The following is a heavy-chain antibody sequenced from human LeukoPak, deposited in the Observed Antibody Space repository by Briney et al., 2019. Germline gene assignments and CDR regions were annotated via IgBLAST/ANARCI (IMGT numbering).Heavy chain of an antibody. V-gene: IGHV1-8*01. D-gene: IGHD1-1*01. CDR3: ARLLERPYYYYYGMDV. CDR1: GYTFTSYD. CDR2: MNPNSGNT. J-gene: IGHJ6*02. Sequence: ASVKVSCKASGYTFTSYDINWVRQATGQGLEWMGWMNPNSGNTGYAQNFQGRAAMTRNTSISTAYIELSSLRSEDTAVYYCARLLERPYYYYYGMDVWGQGTTVTVSS.